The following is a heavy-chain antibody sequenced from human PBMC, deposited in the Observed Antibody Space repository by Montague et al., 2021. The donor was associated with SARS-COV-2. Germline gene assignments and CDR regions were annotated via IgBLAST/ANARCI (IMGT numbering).Heavy chain of an antibody. J-gene: IGHJ6*02. V-gene: IGHV4-34*12. CDR1: GGSFSGYY. CDR3: AGLAYRLLFSASYSGMDV. D-gene: IGHD2-2*01. Sequence: SETLSLTCAVYGGSFSGYYWSWIRQPPGKGLEWIGEIIHSGSTNYNPSLKSRVTISIDTSKNQFSLKLSSVTAADTAVYYCAGLAYRLLFSASYSGMDVWGQGTTVTVSS. CDR2: IIHSGST.